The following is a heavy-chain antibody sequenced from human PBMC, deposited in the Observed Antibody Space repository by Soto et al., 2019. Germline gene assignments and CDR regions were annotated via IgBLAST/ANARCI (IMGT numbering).Heavy chain of an antibody. CDR2: IKQDGSEK. Sequence: GGSLRLSCAASGFTFSSYWMSWVRQAPGKGLEWVANIKQDGSEKYYVDSVKGRFTISRDNAKNSLYLQMNSLRAEDTAVYYCAREPQFGWYYFDYWGQGTLVTVSS. J-gene: IGHJ4*02. CDR1: GFTFSSYW. V-gene: IGHV3-7*01. CDR3: AREPQFGWYYFDY. D-gene: IGHD6-19*01.